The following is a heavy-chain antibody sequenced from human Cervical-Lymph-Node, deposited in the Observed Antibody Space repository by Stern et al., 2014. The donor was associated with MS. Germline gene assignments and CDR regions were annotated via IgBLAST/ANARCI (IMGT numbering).Heavy chain of an antibody. D-gene: IGHD1-26*01. V-gene: IGHV2-26*01. Sequence: QVTLRESGPVLVKPTETLTLTCSVSGLSLSNPRMGVSWIRQPPGKALEWLAHIFSTDEKSYSTYLESRLTISRGTSKSQVVLTMTNMDPVDTATYYCARSYSGTYLDWFDPWGQGTLVTVSS. J-gene: IGHJ5*02. CDR3: ARSYSGTYLDWFDP. CDR1: GLSLSNPRMG. CDR2: IFSTDEK.